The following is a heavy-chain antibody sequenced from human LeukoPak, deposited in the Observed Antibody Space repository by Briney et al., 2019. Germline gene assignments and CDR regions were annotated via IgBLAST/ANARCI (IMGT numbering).Heavy chain of an antibody. CDR3: ARGSIAARNDAFDI. CDR1: GGSISSYY. CDR2: IYYSGST. Sequence: SETLSLTCTVSGGSISSYYWNWIRKPPGKGLEWTGYIYYSGSTNYNPSLKSRVTISVDTSKNQFSLKLSFVTVADTAVYYCARGSIAARNDAFDIWGQGTMVTVSS. J-gene: IGHJ3*02. V-gene: IGHV4-59*01. D-gene: IGHD6-6*01.